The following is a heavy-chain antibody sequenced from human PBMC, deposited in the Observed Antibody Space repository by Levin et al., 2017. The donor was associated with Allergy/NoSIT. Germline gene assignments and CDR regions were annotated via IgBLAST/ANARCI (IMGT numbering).Heavy chain of an antibody. V-gene: IGHV4-61*01. D-gene: IGHD7-27*01. Sequence: PSETLSLTCTVSGGSVSSGSYYWSWIRQPPGKGLEWIGYVYYSGSTNYNPSLKSRVTISLDTSKIQFSLKLSSVTAADTAVYYCASTSNWGIWYFDLWGRGTLVTVSS. CDR1: GGSVSSGSYY. J-gene: IGHJ2*01. CDR2: VYYSGST. CDR3: ASTSNWGIWYFDL.